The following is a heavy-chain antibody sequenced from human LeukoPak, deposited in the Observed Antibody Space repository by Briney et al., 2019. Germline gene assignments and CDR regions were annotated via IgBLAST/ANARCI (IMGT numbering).Heavy chain of an antibody. Sequence: GESLKISCKGSGYSFTSNWIGWVRQMPGKGLEWMGIIYPADSDTRYSPSFQGQVTISADKSISTTYLQWSSLKASDTAMYYCVRSTMVRGVISMDVWGQGTTVTVSS. D-gene: IGHD3-10*01. CDR3: VRSTMVRGVISMDV. CDR1: GYSFTSNW. CDR2: IYPADSDT. J-gene: IGHJ6*02. V-gene: IGHV5-51*01.